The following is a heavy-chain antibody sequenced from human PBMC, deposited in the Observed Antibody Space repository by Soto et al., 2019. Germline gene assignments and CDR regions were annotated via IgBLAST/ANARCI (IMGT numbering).Heavy chain of an antibody. CDR3: AKDKYSIRGGYYYYYMDV. V-gene: IGHV3-23*01. J-gene: IGHJ6*03. CDR2: ISGSGGST. CDR1: GFTFSSYA. D-gene: IGHD6-6*01. Sequence: EVQLLESGGGLVQPGGSLRLSCAASGFTFSSYAMSWVRQAPGKGLEWVSAISGSGGSTYYADSVKGRFTISRDNSKNTLYLQMNSLRGEDTAVYYCAKDKYSIRGGYYYYYMDVWGKGTTVTVSS.